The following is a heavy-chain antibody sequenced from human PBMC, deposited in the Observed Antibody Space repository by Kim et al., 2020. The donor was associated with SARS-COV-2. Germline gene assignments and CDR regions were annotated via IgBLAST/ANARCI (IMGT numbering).Heavy chain of an antibody. J-gene: IGHJ6*02. Sequence: SETLSLTCTVSGGSISSSSYYWGWIRQPPGKGLEWIGSIYYSGSTYYNPSLKSRVTISVDTSKNQFSLKLSSATAADTAVYYCASLWTGYYGAYYYYGMDVWGQGTTVTVSS. D-gene: IGHD3-9*01. CDR3: ASLWTGYYGAYYYYGMDV. V-gene: IGHV4-39*01. CDR2: IYYSGST. CDR1: GGSISSSSYY.